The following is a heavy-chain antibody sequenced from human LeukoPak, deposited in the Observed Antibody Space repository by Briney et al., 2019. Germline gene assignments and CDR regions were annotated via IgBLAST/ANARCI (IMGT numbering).Heavy chain of an antibody. CDR3: ARGIAVAGTGSYYFDY. Sequence: PSETLSLTCTVSGYSISSGYYWSWIRQPAGKGLEGIGRIYASGSTNYNPSLKSRVTISVDKSKNQFSLKLSSVTAADTAVYYCARGIAVAGTGSYYFDYWGQGTLVTVSS. D-gene: IGHD6-19*01. J-gene: IGHJ4*02. CDR1: GYSISSGYY. V-gene: IGHV4-38-2*02. CDR2: IYASGST.